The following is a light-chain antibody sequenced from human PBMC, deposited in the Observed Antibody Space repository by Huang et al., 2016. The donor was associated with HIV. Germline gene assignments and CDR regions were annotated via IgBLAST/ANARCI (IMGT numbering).Light chain of an antibody. CDR2: GAS. CDR1: HSVNSN. V-gene: IGKV3-15*01. CDR3: LQYNDWPRS. Sequence: EILLTQSPATLSVSPGDRATLSCGASHSVNSNLAWYQQRPGLAPRLLIYGASTRATGIPDRFSGGGSGTEFTLIISSLQSEDFAVYYCLQYNDWPRSFGGGTKVVIK. J-gene: IGKJ4*01.